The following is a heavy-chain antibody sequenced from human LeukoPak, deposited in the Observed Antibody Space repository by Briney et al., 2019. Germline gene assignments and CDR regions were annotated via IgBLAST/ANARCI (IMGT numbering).Heavy chain of an antibody. CDR1: GGSFSACY. J-gene: IGHJ4*02. CDR3: ARATTMVRGLRN. CDR2: INHSGST. Sequence: SETLSLTCAVYGGSFSACYWSWIRQPPGKGLEWIGEINHSGSTNYNPSLKSRVTISVDTSKNQFSLKLSSVTAADTAVYYCARATTMVRGLRNWGQGTLVTVSS. D-gene: IGHD3-10*01. V-gene: IGHV4-34*01.